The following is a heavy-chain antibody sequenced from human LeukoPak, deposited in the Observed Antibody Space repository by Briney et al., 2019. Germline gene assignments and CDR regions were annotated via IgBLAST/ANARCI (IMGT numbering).Heavy chain of an antibody. CDR3: ARAHYARTDDAFDI. D-gene: IGHD3-16*01. Sequence: SETLSLTCTVSGGSISSYYWSWIRQPPGKGLEWIGYIYYSGSTSYNPSLKSRVTISVDTSKNQFSLKLSSVTAADTAVYYCARAHYARTDDAFDIWGQGTMVTVSS. CDR1: GGSISSYY. J-gene: IGHJ3*02. CDR2: IYYSGST. V-gene: IGHV4-59*01.